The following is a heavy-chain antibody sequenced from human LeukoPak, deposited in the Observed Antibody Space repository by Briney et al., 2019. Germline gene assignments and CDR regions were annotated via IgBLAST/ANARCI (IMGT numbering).Heavy chain of an antibody. V-gene: IGHV1-8*01. J-gene: IGHJ4*02. CDR3: ASNPPNTGDFYY. CDR1: GYTFANLD. CDR2: MSPNSGDT. Sequence: ASVKVSCKASGYTFANLDINWLRQAPGQGLEWMGWMSPNSGDTGYAQKFQGRVSMTRDIFKSTAYMELSSLRSEDTAIYYCASNPPNTGDFYYWGLGTLVTVSS. D-gene: IGHD1-1*01.